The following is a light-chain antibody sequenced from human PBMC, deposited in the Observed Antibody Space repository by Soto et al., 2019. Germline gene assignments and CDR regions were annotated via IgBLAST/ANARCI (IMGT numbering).Light chain of an antibody. CDR3: QQYDNLPLT. Sequence: DIQMTQSPSSLSASVGDRVTITCQASQDINNYLNWYQQKPGKAPNLLINDASNLETGVPSRFSGSGSGTDFTLTITSLQPEDIATYYCQQYDNLPLTFGGGTKVDIK. V-gene: IGKV1-33*01. CDR1: QDINNY. J-gene: IGKJ4*01. CDR2: DAS.